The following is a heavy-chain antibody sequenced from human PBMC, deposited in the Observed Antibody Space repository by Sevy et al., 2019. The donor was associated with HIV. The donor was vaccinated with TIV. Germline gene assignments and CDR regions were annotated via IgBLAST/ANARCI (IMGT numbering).Heavy chain of an antibody. Sequence: GGSLRLSCAASGFTFSSYWMSWVRQAPGKGLEWVANIKQDGSERYYVDSVKGRFTISRDNAKNSLYLQMNSLRAEDTAVDYCAREGWTYYDFGSGYYYNWFDPWGQGTLVTVSS. V-gene: IGHV3-7*03. J-gene: IGHJ5*02. CDR3: AREGWTYYDFGSGYYYNWFDP. CDR2: IKQDGSER. CDR1: GFTFSSYW. D-gene: IGHD3-3*01.